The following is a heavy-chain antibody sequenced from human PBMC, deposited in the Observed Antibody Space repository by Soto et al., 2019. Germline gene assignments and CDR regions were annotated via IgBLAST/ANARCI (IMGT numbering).Heavy chain of an antibody. D-gene: IGHD6-13*01. CDR1: GFTFSSYW. J-gene: IGHJ4*02. CDR3: ARFQTGYSSSWYSFDY. CDR2: IKQDGSEK. V-gene: IGHV3-7*01. Sequence: EVQLVESGGGLVQPGGSLRLSCAASGFTFSSYWMSWVRQAPGTGLEWVANIKQDGSEKYYVDSVKGRFTISRDNAKNSLYLQMNSLRAEDTAVYYCARFQTGYSSSWYSFDYWGQGTLVTVSS.